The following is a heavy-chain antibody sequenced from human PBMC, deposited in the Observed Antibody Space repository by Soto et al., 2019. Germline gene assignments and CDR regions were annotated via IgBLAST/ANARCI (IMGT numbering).Heavy chain of an antibody. J-gene: IGHJ6*02. CDR3: ASPISGYCSSTSCYTYYYYGMDV. CDR1: GGTFSSYA. Sequence: GASVKVSCKASGGTFSSYAISWVRQAPGQGLEWMGGIIPIFGTANYAQKFQGRVTITADKSTSTAYMELSSLRSEDTAVYYCASPISGYCSSTSCYTYYYYGMDVWGQGTTVTVSS. CDR2: IIPIFGTA. D-gene: IGHD2-2*02. V-gene: IGHV1-69*06.